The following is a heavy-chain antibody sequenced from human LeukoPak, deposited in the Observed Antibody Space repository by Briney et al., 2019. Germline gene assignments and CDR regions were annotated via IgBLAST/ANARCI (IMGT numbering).Heavy chain of an antibody. CDR3: ARGMALGESGSEFDY. CDR2: ISPYNGNT. V-gene: IGHV1-18*01. J-gene: IGHJ4*02. Sequence: VASVKVSCKASGYDFTSVGITWVRRAPGQGLEWMGWISPYNGNTRYAQKFQGRVAMTTDTSTTTAYMELSRLRSDDTAVYYCARGMALGESGSEFDYWGQGALVTVS. D-gene: IGHD3-16*01. CDR1: GYDFTSVG.